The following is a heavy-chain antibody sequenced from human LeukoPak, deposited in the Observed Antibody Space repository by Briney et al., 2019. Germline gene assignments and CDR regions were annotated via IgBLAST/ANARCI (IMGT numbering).Heavy chain of an antibody. V-gene: IGHV3-7*04. Sequence: TGGSLRLSCAASGFTFSNAWMSWVRQAPGKGLEWVANIKQDGSEKYYVDSVKGRFTISRDNAKNSLYLQMNSLRAEDTAVYYCARGTYYYGSGSYYPRYYFDYWGQGTLVTVSS. D-gene: IGHD3-10*01. J-gene: IGHJ4*02. CDR2: IKQDGSEK. CDR3: ARGTYYYGSGSYYPRYYFDY. CDR1: GFTFSNAW.